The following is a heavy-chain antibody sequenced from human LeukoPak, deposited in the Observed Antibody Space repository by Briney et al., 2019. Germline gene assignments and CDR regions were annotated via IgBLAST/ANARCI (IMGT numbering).Heavy chain of an antibody. J-gene: IGHJ6*02. CDR3: ARVNKATIYRPHGMDV. CDR2: IYTSWST. V-gene: IGHV4-4*07. D-gene: IGHD5-24*01. Sequence: PSDTLSLTCAVSGGSLSSYYWSWIRQPAGKGLEWLGRIYTSWSTNYNPSLKSRVTMSVDTSKNQFSLKLSAVTAADTAVYYCARVNKATIYRPHGMDVWGQGTTVTVSS. CDR1: GGSLSSYY.